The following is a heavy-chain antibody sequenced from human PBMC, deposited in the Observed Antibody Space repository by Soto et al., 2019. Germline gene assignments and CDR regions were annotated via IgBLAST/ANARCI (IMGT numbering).Heavy chain of an antibody. CDR1: GGTFSSYA. CDR2: IIPIFGTE. D-gene: IGHD6-13*01. CDR3: ARDRIAGSKYYYGMDV. J-gene: IGHJ6*02. V-gene: IGHV1-69*01. Sequence: QVQLVQSGAEVKKPGSSVRVSCKASGGTFSSYAISWVRQAPGQGLEWMGGIIPIFGTENYAQKFQCRVTITADESTSTAYMELSSLRSEDTAVYYCARDRIAGSKYYYGMDVLCPGTTVTVSS.